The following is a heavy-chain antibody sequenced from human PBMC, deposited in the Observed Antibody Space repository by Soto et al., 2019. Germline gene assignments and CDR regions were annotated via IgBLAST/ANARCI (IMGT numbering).Heavy chain of an antibody. CDR2: ISAYNGNT. CDR1: GYTFTSYG. D-gene: IGHD6-13*01. CDR3: ASPDSSSPTRGYYYYYGMDV. J-gene: IGHJ6*02. Sequence: ASVKVSCKASGYTFTSYGISWVRQAPGQGLEWMGWISAYNGNTNYAQKLQGRVTMTTDTSTSTAYMELRSLRSDDTAVYYCASPDSSSPTRGYYYYYGMDVWGQGTTVTVSS. V-gene: IGHV1-18*01.